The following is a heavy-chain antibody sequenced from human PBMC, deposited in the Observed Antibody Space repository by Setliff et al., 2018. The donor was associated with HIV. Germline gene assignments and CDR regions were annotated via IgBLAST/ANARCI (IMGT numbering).Heavy chain of an antibody. CDR2: IFYTRTT. CDR3: ARESPADSSATSYYFDY. CDR1: GGSISSYY. J-gene: IGHJ4*02. V-gene: IGHV4-59*06. D-gene: IGHD6-19*01. Sequence: SETLSLTCTVSGGSISSYYWSWIRQHPGKGLEWIGYIFYTRTTYYNPSLKSRVSVSVDTSKNQFSLKLSSVTAADTAVYYCARESPADSSATSYYFDYWGQGTLVTVS.